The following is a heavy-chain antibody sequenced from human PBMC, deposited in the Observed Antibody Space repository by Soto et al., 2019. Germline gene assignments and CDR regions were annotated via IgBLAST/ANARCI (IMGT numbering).Heavy chain of an antibody. Sequence: QLQLQESGPGLVKPSETLSLTCTVSGGSISSSSYYWGWIRQPPGKGLEWFGSIDYSGSTYYNPALESRVAKSVDTSKNQFSLRLTCVTAADTAVYYCAGHVSVSGYEYYFDQWGQGTLVTVSS. CDR3: AGHVSVSGYEYYFDQ. V-gene: IGHV4-39*01. CDR2: IDYSGST. CDR1: GGSISSSSYY. D-gene: IGHD5-12*01. J-gene: IGHJ4*02.